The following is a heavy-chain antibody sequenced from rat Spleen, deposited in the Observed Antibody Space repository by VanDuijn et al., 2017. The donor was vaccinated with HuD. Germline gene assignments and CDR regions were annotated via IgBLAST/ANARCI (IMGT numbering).Heavy chain of an antibody. V-gene: IGHV5-20*01. D-gene: IGHD1-6*01. Sequence: EVQLVESGGGLVQPGRSLKLSCTASGLSFSNYDMAWVRQAPTKGLEWVASISYDGSATYYRDSLQGRFTISRDNAKSTLYLQMDSLTSVDTATYYCATGPRILRLDWFAYWGQGTLVTVSS. CDR1: GLSFSNYD. J-gene: IGHJ3*01. CDR2: ISYDGSAT. CDR3: ATGPRILRLDWFAY.